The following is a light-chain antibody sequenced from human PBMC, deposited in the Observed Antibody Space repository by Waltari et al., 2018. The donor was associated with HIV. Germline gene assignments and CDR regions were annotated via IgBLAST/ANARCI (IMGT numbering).Light chain of an antibody. CDR1: RSNIGTHE. CDR3: QSSDNTLSGSV. J-gene: IGLJ2*01. V-gene: IGLV1-40*01. Sequence: QSVLTQPPSVSGAPGQRVTLSCTGTRSNIGTHEVHWYQQLPGTAPRLLIYNTNSRPSGVADRFSGSKSGTSASLAINGLQAEDEADYYCQSSDNTLSGSVFGGGTKLTVL. CDR2: NTN.